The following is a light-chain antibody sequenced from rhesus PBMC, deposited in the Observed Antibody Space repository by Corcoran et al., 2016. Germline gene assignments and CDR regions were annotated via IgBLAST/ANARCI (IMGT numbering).Light chain of an antibody. Sequence: DIVMTQTPLSLSGTPGEPASISCRSSQSPPHSNGYTYLHWYLQKPGQSPQLLIYLVSNRASGVPDRFSGRGSGTVFTLKISRVEAEVIEVYYCEQTLQTPLTFGGGTKVEIK. J-gene: IGKJ4*01. CDR3: EQTLQTPLT. CDR1: QSPPHSNGYTY. CDR2: LVS. V-gene: IGKV2-78*01.